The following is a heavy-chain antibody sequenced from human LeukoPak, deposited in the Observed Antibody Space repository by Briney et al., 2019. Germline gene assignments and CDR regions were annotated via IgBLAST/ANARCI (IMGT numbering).Heavy chain of an antibody. CDR2: IYYSGST. CDR3: ARDTSGWSDAYAWNFDL. J-gene: IGHJ2*01. D-gene: IGHD6-19*01. CDR1: GGSISPYY. V-gene: IGHV4-59*01. Sequence: SETQSLTCTVSGGSISPYYWSWIRQPPGKGLEWIGYIYYSGSTSYNPSLKSRVTISVDTSTNQFSLKLSSVTAADTAVYYCARDTSGWSDAYAWNFDLWGRGTLVTVSS.